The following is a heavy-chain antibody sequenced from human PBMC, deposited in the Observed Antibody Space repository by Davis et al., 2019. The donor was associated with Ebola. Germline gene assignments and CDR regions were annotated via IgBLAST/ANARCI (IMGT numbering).Heavy chain of an antibody. Sequence: PGGSLRLSCAASGFTFSSYAMHWVRQAPGKGLEWVAVISYDGSNKYYADSVKGRFTISRDNSKNTLYLQMNSLRAEDTAVYYCARFRGSADYWGQGTLVTVSS. CDR2: ISYDGSNK. CDR1: GFTFSSYA. V-gene: IGHV3-30-3*01. D-gene: IGHD1-26*01. CDR3: ARFRGSADY. J-gene: IGHJ4*02.